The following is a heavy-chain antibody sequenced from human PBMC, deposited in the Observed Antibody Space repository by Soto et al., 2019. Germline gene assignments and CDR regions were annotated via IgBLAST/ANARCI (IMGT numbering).Heavy chain of an antibody. CDR3: ARGMTPPGAPAWYYFDS. CDR1: GYSISSGYY. Sequence: ASETLSLTCAVSGYSISSGYYWGWIRQPPGKGLEWIGRFSLSGTTNYSPSLRSRVTMSADVSKNQFSLRLTSVTAADTALYYCARGMTPPGAPAWYYFDSWGQGTLVTVSS. J-gene: IGHJ4*02. V-gene: IGHV4-38-2*01. CDR2: FSLSGTT. D-gene: IGHD2-8*02.